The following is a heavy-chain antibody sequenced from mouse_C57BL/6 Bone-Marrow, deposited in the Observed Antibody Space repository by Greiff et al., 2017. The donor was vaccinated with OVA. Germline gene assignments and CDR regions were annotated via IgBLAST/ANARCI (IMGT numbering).Heavy chain of an antibody. CDR3: ALYYGSSPFAY. D-gene: IGHD1-1*01. CDR2: INPYNGGT. Sequence: EVKLVESGPVLVKPGASVKMSCKASGYTFTDYYMNWVKQSHGKSLEWIGVINPYNGGTSYNQKFKGKATLTVDKSSSTAYMELNSLTSEDSAVYYCALYYGSSPFAYWGQGTLVTVSA. V-gene: IGHV1-19*01. J-gene: IGHJ3*01. CDR1: GYTFTDYY.